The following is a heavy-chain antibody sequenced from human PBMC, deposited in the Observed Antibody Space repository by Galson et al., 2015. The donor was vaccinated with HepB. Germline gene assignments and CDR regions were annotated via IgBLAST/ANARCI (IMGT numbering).Heavy chain of an antibody. J-gene: IGHJ4*02. CDR1: GYTFTGYF. CDR2: INPNSGVT. D-gene: IGHD3-10*01. V-gene: IGHV1-2*02. CDR3: ATKAGRNLVDY. Sequence: SVKVSCKASGYTFTGYFIHWMRQAPGQGLEWMGWINPNSGVTNYAQKFQGRFTMTRDTSISTAYMELNRLTSDDTAVYYCATKAGRNLVDYWGQGTLVTVSS.